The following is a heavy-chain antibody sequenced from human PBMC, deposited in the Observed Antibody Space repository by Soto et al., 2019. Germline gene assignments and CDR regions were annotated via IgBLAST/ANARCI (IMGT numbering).Heavy chain of an antibody. CDR2: IWYDGSNK. J-gene: IGHJ3*02. CDR1: GFTFSSYG. D-gene: IGHD6-13*01. Sequence: SLRLSCAASGFTFSSYGMHWVRQAPGKGLEWVAVIWYDGSNKYYADSVKGRFTISRDNSKNTLYLQMNSLRAEDTAVYYCARAQQLVRDDAFDIWGQGTMVTVSS. V-gene: IGHV3-33*01. CDR3: ARAQQLVRDDAFDI.